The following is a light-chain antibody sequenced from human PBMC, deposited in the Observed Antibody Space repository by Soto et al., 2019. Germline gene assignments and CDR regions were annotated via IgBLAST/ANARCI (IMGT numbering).Light chain of an antibody. CDR1: QSISSW. Sequence: DIPMTQSPSTLSATVGDGVTITCRASQSISSWLAWYQQKPGKAPKLLIYKASSLESGVPSRFSGSGSGTEFTLTISSLQPDDFATYYCQQYNSYSTWTFGQGTKVEIK. CDR2: KAS. J-gene: IGKJ1*01. V-gene: IGKV1-5*03. CDR3: QQYNSYSTWT.